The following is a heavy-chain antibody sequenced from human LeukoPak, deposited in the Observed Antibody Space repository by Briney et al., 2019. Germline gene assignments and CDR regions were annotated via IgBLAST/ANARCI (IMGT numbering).Heavy chain of an antibody. CDR3: AKDQFSDYDFWSGYYDPHAFDI. V-gene: IGHV3-30*02. CDR2: IRYDGSNK. Sequence: GGSLRLSCAASGFTFSSYGMHWVRQAPGKGLEWVAFIRYDGSNKYYADSVKGRFTISRDNSKNTLYLQMNSLRAEDTAVYYCAKDQFSDYDFWSGYYDPHAFDIWGQGTMVTVSS. CDR1: GFTFSSYG. D-gene: IGHD3-3*01. J-gene: IGHJ3*02.